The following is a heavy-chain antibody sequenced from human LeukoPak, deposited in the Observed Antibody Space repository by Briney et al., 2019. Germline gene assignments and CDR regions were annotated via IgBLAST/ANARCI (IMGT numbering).Heavy chain of an antibody. CDR2: ISSSSSYI. CDR1: GFTFSSYS. D-gene: IGHD6-13*01. V-gene: IGHV3-21*01. CDR3: AMIAAAVDWFDP. Sequence: KTGGSLRLSCAASGFTFSSYSMNWVRQAPGKGLEWVSSISSSSSYIYYADSVKGRFTISRDNAKNSLYLQMNSLRAEDTAVYYCAMIAAAVDWFDPWGQGTLVTVSS. J-gene: IGHJ5*02.